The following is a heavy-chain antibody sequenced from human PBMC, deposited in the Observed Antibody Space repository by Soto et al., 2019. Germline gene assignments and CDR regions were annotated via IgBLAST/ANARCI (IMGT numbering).Heavy chain of an antibody. CDR1: GFIVNNNY. J-gene: IGHJ4*02. Sequence: EVQLGESGGGLVQPGGSLRLSCAVSGFIVNNNYMSWVRQAPGKRLEWVAVIYSDGGGGTTYYAASVRGRFTISRDNSXXXXXXXXXXXXXXXXXXXXXXXXXXXXXXXXXXXDYWGQGTLVTVSS. V-gene: IGHV3-66*01. CDR3: XXXXXXXXXXXXXXDY. CDR2: IYSDGGGGTT.